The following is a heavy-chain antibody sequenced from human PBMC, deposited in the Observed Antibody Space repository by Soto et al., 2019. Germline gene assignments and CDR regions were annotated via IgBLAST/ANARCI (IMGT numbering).Heavy chain of an antibody. J-gene: IGHJ5*02. CDR3: TTSSHCTSVRCYTRGWFDP. Sequence: GGSLRLSCAASGFTLSNAWMSWVRQAPGKGLEWVGRIKSKVDDETIDYAAPVKGRFTISKDDSTNTLFLQMNNLETEDTGVYYCTTSSHCTSVRCYTRGWFDPWGTGTLVTVSS. D-gene: IGHD3-16*02. CDR2: IKSKVDDETI. V-gene: IGHV3-15*01. CDR1: GFTLSNAW.